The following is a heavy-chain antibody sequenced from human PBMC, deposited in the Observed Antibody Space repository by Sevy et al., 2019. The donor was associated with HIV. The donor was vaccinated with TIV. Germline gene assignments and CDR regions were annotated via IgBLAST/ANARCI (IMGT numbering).Heavy chain of an antibody. CDR1: GFTFDDYA. CDR3: AIDIGEAAGYYFDY. CDR2: ISWNSGSI. J-gene: IGHJ4*02. Sequence: GGSLRLSCAASGFTFDDYAMHWVRQAPGKGLEWVSGISWNSGSIGYADSVKGRFTISRDNAKNSLYLQMNSLRAEDTALYYCAIDIGEAAGYYFDYWGQGTLVTVSS. D-gene: IGHD6-25*01. V-gene: IGHV3-9*01.